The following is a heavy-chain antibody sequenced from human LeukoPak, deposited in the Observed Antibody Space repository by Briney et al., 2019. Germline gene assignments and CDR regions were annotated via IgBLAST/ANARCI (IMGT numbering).Heavy chain of an antibody. CDR2: IKQDGSEK. Sequence: TGGSLRLSCAASGFTFSSYWMSWVRQAPGKGLEWVANIKQDGSEKYYVDSVKGRFTISRDNAKNSLYLQMNSLRAEDTAVYYCARDRRGYYDSSGYYFDYWGQGTLVTVSS. D-gene: IGHD3-22*01. CDR3: ARDRRGYYDSSGYYFDY. J-gene: IGHJ4*02. V-gene: IGHV3-7*01. CDR1: GFTFSSYW.